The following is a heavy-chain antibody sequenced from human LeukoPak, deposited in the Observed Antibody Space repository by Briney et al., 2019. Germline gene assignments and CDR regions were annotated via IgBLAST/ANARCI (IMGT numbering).Heavy chain of an antibody. CDR2: IKLDGSEK. D-gene: IGHD6-6*01. J-gene: IGHJ4*02. CDR3: ARVYRSSSGYCFDF. Sequence: GGSLRLSCAASGFTFSSYWMSWVRQAPGKGLEWVANIKLDGSEKYYVDSVKGRFTVSRDNAKNSLYLQMNSLRAEDTAVYYCARVYRSSSGYCFDFWGQGTLVTVSS. CDR1: GFTFSSYW. V-gene: IGHV3-7*01.